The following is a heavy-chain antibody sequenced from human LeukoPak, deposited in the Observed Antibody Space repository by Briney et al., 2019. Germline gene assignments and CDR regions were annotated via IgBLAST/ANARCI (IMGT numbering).Heavy chain of an antibody. CDR1: GFSVSLNY. V-gene: IGHV3-53*01. CDR2: LYSGSDT. J-gene: IGHJ4*02. CDR3: ARRMRRNWNSNLWSFDY. Sequence: GGSLTLSCAASGFSVSLNYMNWVRQAPGKGLEWVSILYSGSDTYYADSVKGRFTISRDSSKNMLFLHMNSLRAEDTAVYCARRMRRNWNSNLWSFDYWGQGTLVSVSS. D-gene: IGHD1-7*01.